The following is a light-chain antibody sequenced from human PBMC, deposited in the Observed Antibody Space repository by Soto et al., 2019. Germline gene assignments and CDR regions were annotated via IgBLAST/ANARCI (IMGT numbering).Light chain of an antibody. CDR3: QQYNSYPYT. CDR1: QSISSW. J-gene: IGKJ2*01. Sequence: DIQMTQSPSTLSASVGDRVTITCRASQSISSWLAWYQQKPGKAPKLLIYDASSLESGVPSRFSSSGSGTEFTLTISSLQPDDFSTYYCQQYNSYPYTFGQRTKVEIK. V-gene: IGKV1-5*01. CDR2: DAS.